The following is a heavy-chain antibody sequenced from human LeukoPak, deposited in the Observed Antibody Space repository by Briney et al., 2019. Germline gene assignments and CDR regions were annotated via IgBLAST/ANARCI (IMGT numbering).Heavy chain of an antibody. D-gene: IGHD5-18*01. CDR1: GGSISSGDYY. V-gene: IGHV4-30-4*01. J-gene: IGHJ1*01. CDR3: ATSVDTAMVDTPEYFQH. Sequence: SQTLSLTCTVSGGSISSGDYYWSWLRQPPGTGLEWIGYIYYSGSTYYNPSLKSRVTISVDTSKNQFSLKLSSVTAADTAVYYCATSVDTAMVDTPEYFQHWGQGTLVTVSS. CDR2: IYYSGST.